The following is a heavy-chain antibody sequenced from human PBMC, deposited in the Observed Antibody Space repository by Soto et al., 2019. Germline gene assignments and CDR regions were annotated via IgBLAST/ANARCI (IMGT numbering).Heavy chain of an antibody. CDR2: IDWDDDK. V-gene: IGHV2-70*01. Sequence: SGPPLVNPTESLTLDLNFTRFYLRASEVCCSCICRPPLPAREWLALIDWDDDKYYSTSLKTRLTISKDTSKNQVVLTMTNMDPVDTATYYCARTPGYSSSWYGFYYYGMDVWGQGTTVNVS. CDR3: ARTPGYSSSWYGFYYYGMDV. D-gene: IGHD6-13*01. CDR1: RFYLRASEVC. J-gene: IGHJ6*02.